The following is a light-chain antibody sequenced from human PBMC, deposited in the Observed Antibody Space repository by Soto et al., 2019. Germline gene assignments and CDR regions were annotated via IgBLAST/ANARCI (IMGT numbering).Light chain of an antibody. Sequence: DIQLTQSPSFLSSSVGDRVTITCRASQGISSHLAWYQQKPGKAPKLLIYAASTLQSGVPSRFSGSGSGTEFTLTISSPQPEDFATYYCQQLNSYPITFGQGTRLEI. V-gene: IGKV1-9*01. CDR1: QGISSH. CDR2: AAS. J-gene: IGKJ5*01. CDR3: QQLNSYPIT.